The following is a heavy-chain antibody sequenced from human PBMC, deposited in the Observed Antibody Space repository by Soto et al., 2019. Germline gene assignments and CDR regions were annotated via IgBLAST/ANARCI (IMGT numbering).Heavy chain of an antibody. D-gene: IGHD3-22*01. J-gene: IGHJ5*02. Sequence: GGSLRLSCSASGFTVSSNYMSWVRQAPGKGLEWVSVIYSGGHTYYADSVKGRFTISRVNSKNTLYHQMNSRRAEDTAVYYCARVVYRRYYYDSSGPRWFDPWGQGTLVTVSS. CDR2: IYSGGHT. CDR3: ARVVYRRYYYDSSGPRWFDP. CDR1: GFTVSSNY. V-gene: IGHV3-53*01.